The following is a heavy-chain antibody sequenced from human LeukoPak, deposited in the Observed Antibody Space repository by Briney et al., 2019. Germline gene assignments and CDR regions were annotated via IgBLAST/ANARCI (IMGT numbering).Heavy chain of an antibody. V-gene: IGHV4-4*07. D-gene: IGHD1-26*01. CDR3: ARDLGGSYSSETWFDP. CDR2: IYSSGRT. J-gene: IGHJ5*02. Sequence: PSETLSLTCTVSGGSISSYYWSWIRQPAGEGLEWIGRIYSSGRTHYSPSLKSRVAISVDTSKNRFSLRLSSVTAADTAVYYCARDLGGSYSSETWFDPWGQGTLVTVSS. CDR1: GGSISSYY.